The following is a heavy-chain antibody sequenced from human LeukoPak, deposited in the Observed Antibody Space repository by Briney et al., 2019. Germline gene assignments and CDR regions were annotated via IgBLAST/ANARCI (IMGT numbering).Heavy chain of an antibody. D-gene: IGHD5-18*01. V-gene: IGHV3-23*01. J-gene: IGHJ4*02. CDR3: AKDRGREGYTYGYDY. CDR2: IGGSGDIT. Sequence: GGSLRLSCAASGFTFSDYAMNWVRQAPGKGLEWVSAIGGSGDITYYADSVKGRFTISRDNSKNTLYLQMNNLRAEDTATYYCAKDRGREGYTYGYDYWGQGTLVTVSS. CDR1: GFTFSDYA.